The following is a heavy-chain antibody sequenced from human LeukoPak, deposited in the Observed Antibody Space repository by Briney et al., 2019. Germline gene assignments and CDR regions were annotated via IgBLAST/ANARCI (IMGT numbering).Heavy chain of an antibody. CDR2: IWYDGSNK. D-gene: IGHD6-13*01. V-gene: IGHV3-33*06. CDR1: GFTFSSYG. Sequence: PGRSLRLSRAASGFTFSSYGMHWVRQAPGKGLEWVAVIWYDGSNKYYADSVKGRFTISRDNSKNTLYLQMNSLRAEDTAVYYCAKDRRIAAAGPVGYWGQGTLVTVSS. J-gene: IGHJ4*02. CDR3: AKDRRIAAAGPVGY.